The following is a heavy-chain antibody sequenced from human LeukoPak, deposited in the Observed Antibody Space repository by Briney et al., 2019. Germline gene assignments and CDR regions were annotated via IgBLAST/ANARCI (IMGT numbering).Heavy chain of an antibody. V-gene: IGHV3-21*06. CDR1: GLTFSTSG. CDR2: IGPTGFDR. CDR3: ATETNGRHYDY. D-gene: IGHD1-14*01. Sequence: GGSLRLSCTTSGLTFSTSGFNWVRQAPGKGLEWVASIGPTGFDRYHADSIKGRFTVSRDNANNFLYLQMDSLRAEDTAVYYCATETNGRHYDYWGQGTLLTVSS. J-gene: IGHJ4*02.